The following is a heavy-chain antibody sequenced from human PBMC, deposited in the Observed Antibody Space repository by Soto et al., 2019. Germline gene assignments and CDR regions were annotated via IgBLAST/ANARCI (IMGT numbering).Heavy chain of an antibody. Sequence: EVQLVESGGGLVQPGGSLRLSCAASGFTFRSYWMHWVRQAPGKGLVWVSRIKSDGSSTSYADSVKGRFTISRDNAKNTLFLQMSSLRAEDTAVYYCARTGSSFLGDYYFYGLDVWGQGTTVAVSS. V-gene: IGHV3-74*01. CDR1: GFTFRSYW. J-gene: IGHJ6*02. CDR2: IKSDGSST. D-gene: IGHD2-2*01. CDR3: ARTGSSFLGDYYFYGLDV.